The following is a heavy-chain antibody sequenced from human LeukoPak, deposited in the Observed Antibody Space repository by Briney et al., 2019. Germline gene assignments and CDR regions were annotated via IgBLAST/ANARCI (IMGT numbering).Heavy chain of an antibody. CDR1: GYSFTNNY. CDR3: ARDQEAFDY. Sequence: ASVKVSFKASGYSFTNNYIHWVRQAPGQGLEWMGMIYPRDGSTSYAQKFQGRVTVTRDTSTSTVRMELSGLRSEDTAVYYCARDQEAFDYWGQGTLVTVSS. J-gene: IGHJ4*02. V-gene: IGHV1-46*01. CDR2: IYPRDGST.